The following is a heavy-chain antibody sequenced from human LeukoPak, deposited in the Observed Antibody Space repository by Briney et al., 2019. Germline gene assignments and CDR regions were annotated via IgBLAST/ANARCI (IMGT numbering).Heavy chain of an antibody. J-gene: IGHJ4*02. CDR1: GFTFSSYA. V-gene: IGHV3-23*01. Sequence: GGSLRLSCAASGFTFSSYAMSWVRQAPGKGLEWVLAISGSGGSTYYADSVKGRFTISRDNSKNTLYLQMNSLRAEDTAVYYCAKDRGYCSGGSCYTRDYFDYWGQGTLVTVSS. D-gene: IGHD2-15*01. CDR2: ISGSGGST. CDR3: AKDRGYCSGGSCYTRDYFDY.